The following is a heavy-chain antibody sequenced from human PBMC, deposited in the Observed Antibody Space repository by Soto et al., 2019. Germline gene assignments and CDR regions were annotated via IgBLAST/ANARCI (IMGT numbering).Heavy chain of an antibody. V-gene: IGHV4-34*01. Sequence: SETLSLTCAVYGGSFSGYYWSWIRQPPGKGLEWIGEINHSGSTNYNPSLKSRVTISVDTSKNQFSLKLSSVTAADTAVYYCARGELYCSGSTCYSNRPFDYWGQGTPVTVSS. CDR2: INHSGST. D-gene: IGHD2-15*01. CDR3: ARGELYCSGSTCYSNRPFDY. J-gene: IGHJ4*02. CDR1: GGSFSGYY.